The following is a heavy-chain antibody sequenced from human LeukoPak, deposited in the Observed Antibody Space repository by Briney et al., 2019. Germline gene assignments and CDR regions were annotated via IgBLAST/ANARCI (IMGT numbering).Heavy chain of an antibody. CDR2: ISYDGSNK. D-gene: IGHD3-3*01. J-gene: IGHJ5*02. Sequence: GGSLRLSCTASGFIFSTYAMHWVRQAPGKGLEWVAVISYDGSNKYYADSVKGRFTISRDNSKYTLYLQMNSLRAEDMAVYYCARDRKITIFGVVKDNWFDPWGQGTLVTVSS. CDR1: GFIFSTYA. CDR3: ARDRKITIFGVVKDNWFDP. V-gene: IGHV3-30-3*01.